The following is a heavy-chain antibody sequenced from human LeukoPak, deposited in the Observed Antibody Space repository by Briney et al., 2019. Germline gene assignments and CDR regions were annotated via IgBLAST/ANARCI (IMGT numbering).Heavy chain of an antibody. Sequence: GGSLRLSCAASGFTFSSYGMHWVRQAPGKGLEWVAVTSYDGINKYYADSVKGRFTISRDNAKNSLYLQMNSLRAEDTALYYCARAYDSSGYYTTAVDYWGQGTLVTVSS. J-gene: IGHJ4*02. D-gene: IGHD3-22*01. V-gene: IGHV3-30*03. CDR2: TSYDGINK. CDR1: GFTFSSYG. CDR3: ARAYDSSGYYTTAVDY.